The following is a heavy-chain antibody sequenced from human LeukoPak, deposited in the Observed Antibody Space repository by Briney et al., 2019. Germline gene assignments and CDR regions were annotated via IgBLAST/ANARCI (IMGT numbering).Heavy chain of an antibody. J-gene: IGHJ3*01. CDR2: IYWDNDD. D-gene: IGHD3-16*01. Sequence: SGPTLVNPTQPLSLTCTFSGFSLSPTGVGVGWIRQPPGQALEWLAVIYWDNDDRYNPSLRSRLSITKDTSKNQVVLTMTNMGPVDTATYYCARVMISYGGVTRDDTFDFWGQGTLVTVSS. CDR1: GFSLSPTGVG. CDR3: ARVMISYGGVTRDDTFDF. V-gene: IGHV2-5*02.